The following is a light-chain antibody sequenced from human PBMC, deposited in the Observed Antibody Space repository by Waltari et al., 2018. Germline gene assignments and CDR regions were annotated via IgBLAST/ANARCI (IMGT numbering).Light chain of an antibody. Sequence: VFNQSPVILPLSPGERPSLSCRASQSVTNSVAWYQQKPGQAPRLLIYDTSNRATGIPARFSGSGFGTDFTLTISSLEPEDFAVYYCQQRRDWPLTFGGGTKVEIK. J-gene: IGKJ4*01. CDR1: QSVTNS. V-gene: IGKV3-11*01. CDR2: DTS. CDR3: QQRRDWPLT.